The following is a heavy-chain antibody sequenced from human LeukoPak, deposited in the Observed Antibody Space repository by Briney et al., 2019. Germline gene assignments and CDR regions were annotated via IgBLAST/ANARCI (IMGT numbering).Heavy chain of an antibody. V-gene: IGHV3-23*01. Sequence: PGGSLRLSCAASGFTFSSYAMSWVRQAPGKGLEWVSRISGSGGSIYYADSVKGRFTISRDNSKNTLYLQMNSLRAEDTAVYYWSKEYYYDSSGYYLSPDYWGQGTLVTVSS. CDR1: GFTFSSYA. D-gene: IGHD3-22*01. J-gene: IGHJ4*02. CDR2: ISGSGGSI. CDR3: SKEYYYDSSGYYLSPDY.